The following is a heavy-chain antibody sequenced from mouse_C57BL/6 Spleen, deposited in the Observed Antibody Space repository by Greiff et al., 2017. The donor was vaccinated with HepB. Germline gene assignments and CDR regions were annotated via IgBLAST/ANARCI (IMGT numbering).Heavy chain of an antibody. CDR3: ARTWLYYFDY. V-gene: IGHV5-17*01. D-gene: IGHD2-2*01. CDR1: GFTFSDYG. CDR2: ISSGSSTI. Sequence: EVQVVESGGGLVKPGGSLKLSCAASGFTFSDYGMHWVRQAPEKGLEWVAYISSGSSTIYYADTVKGRFTISRDNAKNTLFLKMTSLRSEDTAMYYCARTWLYYFDYWGQGTTLTVSS. J-gene: IGHJ2*01.